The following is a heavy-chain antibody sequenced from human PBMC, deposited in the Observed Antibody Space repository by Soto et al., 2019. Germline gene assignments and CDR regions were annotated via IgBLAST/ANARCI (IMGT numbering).Heavy chain of an antibody. V-gene: IGHV1-18*01. CDR1: CYTFTSYG. J-gene: IGHJ5*02. CDR3: ARDGITIFGVVIISWFDP. D-gene: IGHD3-3*01. Sequence: ASVKVSCKASCYTFTSYGISWVRQAPGQGLEWMGWISAYNGNTNYAQKLQGRVTMTTDTSTSTAYMELRSLRSDDTAVYYCARDGITIFGVVIISWFDPWGQGTRVTVSS. CDR2: ISAYNGNT.